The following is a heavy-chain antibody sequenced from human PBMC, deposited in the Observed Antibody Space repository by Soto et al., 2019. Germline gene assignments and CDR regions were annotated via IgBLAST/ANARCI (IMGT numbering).Heavy chain of an antibody. J-gene: IGHJ4*02. Sequence: EVQLVESGGGLVQPGGSLRLSCAASGFTFSSYWMSWVRQAPGKGLEWVANIKQDGSEKYYVDSVKGRFTISRDNAKNSLNLQMNSLRAEDTAVYYCARDPRRSSSICWGQGTLVTVSS. V-gene: IGHV3-7*01. CDR3: ARDPRRSSSIC. CDR2: IKQDGSEK. D-gene: IGHD6-6*01. CDR1: GFTFSSYW.